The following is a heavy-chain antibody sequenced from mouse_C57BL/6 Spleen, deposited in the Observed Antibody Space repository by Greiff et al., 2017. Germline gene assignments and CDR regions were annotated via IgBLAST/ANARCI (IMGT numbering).Heavy chain of an antibody. CDR1: GFTFSDYY. Sequence: EVTLVESEGGLVQPGSSMKLSCTASGFTFSDYYMAWVRQVPEKGLEWVANINYDGSSTYYLDSLKSRFIISRDNAKNILYLQMSSLKSEDTATYYCARGGAYYSNPYAMDYWGQGTSVTVSS. V-gene: IGHV5-16*01. D-gene: IGHD2-5*01. CDR3: ARGGAYYSNPYAMDY. J-gene: IGHJ4*01. CDR2: INYDGSST.